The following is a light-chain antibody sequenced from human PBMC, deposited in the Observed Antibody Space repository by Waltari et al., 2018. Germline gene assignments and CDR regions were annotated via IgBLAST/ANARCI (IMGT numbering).Light chain of an antibody. Sequence: EIVMTQSPVALSVSPGERTTTSCRASQSVRRSLPWYQQRPGQTPRPVTYDVSTRANGIPARFSGSGSGTEFTLTISSLQSEDFAVYYCQQYNTWPGTFGQGTKLEIK. CDR1: QSVRRS. V-gene: IGKV3-15*01. CDR2: DVS. CDR3: QQYNTWPGT. J-gene: IGKJ2*01.